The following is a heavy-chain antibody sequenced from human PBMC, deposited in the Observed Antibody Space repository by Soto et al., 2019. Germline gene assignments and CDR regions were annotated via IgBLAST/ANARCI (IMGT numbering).Heavy chain of an antibody. J-gene: IGHJ4*02. CDR2: ISQDGAIA. CDR1: GFAFGSYW. V-gene: IGHV3-74*01. D-gene: IGHD1-1*01. CDR3: LRDQRHWNEFADQ. Sequence: EVQLAESGGGLVQPGGSLRLSCAASGFAFGSYWMHWDRQAPGKGLVWVSRISQDGAIATQADSVKGRFTISRDNAKNTLFLQMNSLRADDTAVYYCLRDQRHWNEFADQWGQGTLVTVSS.